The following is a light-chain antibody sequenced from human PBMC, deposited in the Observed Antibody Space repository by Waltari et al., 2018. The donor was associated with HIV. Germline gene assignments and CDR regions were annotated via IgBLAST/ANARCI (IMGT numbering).Light chain of an antibody. Sequence: QTVVTQEPSFSVSPGGTVTLTCGLTSGSVSTSYYPSWYQQTPGQAPRTLIYSTNTLSSGVPARFSGSILGNKAALTITGAQADDESDYYCVLYMGSGIRVFGGGTKLTVL. CDR2: STN. V-gene: IGLV8-61*01. J-gene: IGLJ2*01. CDR1: SGSVSTSYY. CDR3: VLYMGSGIRV.